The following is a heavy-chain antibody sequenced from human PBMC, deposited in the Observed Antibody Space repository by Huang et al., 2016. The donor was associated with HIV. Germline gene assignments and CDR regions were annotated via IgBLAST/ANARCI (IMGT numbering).Heavy chain of an antibody. V-gene: IGHV3-30*02. CDR1: GFPFSAYG. D-gene: IGHD6-13*01. CDR2: IRYAGTND. CDR3: VKERGSSRARSSFDF. Sequence: QVRLGESGGGVVQPGASLTLAVSASGFPFSAYGMDWVRQAPGKWLAWVSFIRYAGTNDYLIGSVKGRFTISRDNSNNTLYLRMNSLRPEDTAVYYCVKERGSSRARSSFDFWGQGTSVIVSS. J-gene: IGHJ3*01.